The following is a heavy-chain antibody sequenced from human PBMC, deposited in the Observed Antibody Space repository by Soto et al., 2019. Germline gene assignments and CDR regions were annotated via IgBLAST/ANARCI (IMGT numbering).Heavy chain of an antibody. V-gene: IGHV4-61*01. Sequence: PSETLSLTCPVSCGSVSSGSYYWSWIRQHPGKGLEWIGYIYYSGSTTYNPSLKSRVTISVGTSKNQFSLKLSSVTAADTAVYYCARTMVGARAGYFDYWGRGTLVTGSS. CDR3: ARTMVGARAGYFDY. D-gene: IGHD1-26*01. J-gene: IGHJ4*02. CDR2: IYYSGST. CDR1: CGSVSSGSYY.